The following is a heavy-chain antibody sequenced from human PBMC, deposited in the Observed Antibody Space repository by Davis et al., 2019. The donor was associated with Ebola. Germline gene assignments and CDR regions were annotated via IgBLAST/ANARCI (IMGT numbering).Heavy chain of an antibody. V-gene: IGHV4-38-2*02. CDR1: GYSISSGYY. J-gene: IGHJ4*02. CDR3: ARQGVRGGSYLLDY. Sequence: SETLSLTCTVSGYSISSGYYWGWIRQPPGKGLEWIGYIYHSGSTYYNPSLKSRVTISVDTSKNQFSLKLSSVTAANTAVYYCARQGVRGGSYLLDYWGQGTLVTVSS. D-gene: IGHD1-26*01. CDR2: IYHSGST.